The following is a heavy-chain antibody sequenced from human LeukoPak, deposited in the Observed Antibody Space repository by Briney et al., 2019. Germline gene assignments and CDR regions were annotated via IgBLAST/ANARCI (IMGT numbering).Heavy chain of an antibody. D-gene: IGHD6-13*01. CDR1: GFTFSSYA. Sequence: GSLRLSCAASGFTFSSYAMSWVRQAPGKGLKWVSAISGSGGSTYYADSVKGRFTISRDNSKNTLYLQMNSLRAEDTAVYYCAKDQIGSSQLAPWFDPWGQGTLVTVSS. V-gene: IGHV3-23*01. CDR2: ISGSGGST. J-gene: IGHJ5*02. CDR3: AKDQIGSSQLAPWFDP.